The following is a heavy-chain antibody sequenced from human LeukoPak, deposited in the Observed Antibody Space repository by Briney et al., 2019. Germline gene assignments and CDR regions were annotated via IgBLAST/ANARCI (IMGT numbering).Heavy chain of an antibody. CDR1: GGSFSGYY. CDR3: AVTGWAVAGNWFDP. Sequence: SETLSLTCAVYGGSFSGYYWSWIRQPPGKGLEWIGERNHSGSTSYNPSLKSRVTISVDTSKNQFSLKLSSVTAADTAVYYCAVTGWAVAGNWFDPWGQGTLVTVSS. CDR2: RNHSGST. J-gene: IGHJ5*02. D-gene: IGHD6-19*01. V-gene: IGHV4-34*01.